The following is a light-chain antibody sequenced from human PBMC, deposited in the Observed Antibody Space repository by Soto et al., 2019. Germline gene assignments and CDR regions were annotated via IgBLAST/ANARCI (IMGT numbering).Light chain of an antibody. J-gene: IGKJ4*01. V-gene: IGKV3-15*01. Sequence: DIVLTQSPGTLSLSPGERVTLSCRASQIVTSDYLGWYQQKPGQPPRLLIYGASTRESGVPDRFSGSGSGTDFTLTISSLQSEDFAVYYCQQYNNWPPVTFGGGTKVDIK. CDR1: QIVTSD. CDR2: GAS. CDR3: QQYNNWPPVT.